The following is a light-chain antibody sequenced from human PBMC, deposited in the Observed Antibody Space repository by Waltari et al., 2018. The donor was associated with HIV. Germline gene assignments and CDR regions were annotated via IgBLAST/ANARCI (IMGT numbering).Light chain of an antibody. V-gene: IGLV3-1*01. CDR1: KLGDKY. CDR3: QAWDSSTVV. Sequence: SYELTQPPSVSVSPGQTASITCSGDKLGDKYACWYQQKPGQSPVLVIYQVTRRPSGIPERFSGSNSGNTATLTISGTQAMDQADYYCQAWDSSTVVFGGGTKLTVL. J-gene: IGLJ3*02. CDR2: QVT.